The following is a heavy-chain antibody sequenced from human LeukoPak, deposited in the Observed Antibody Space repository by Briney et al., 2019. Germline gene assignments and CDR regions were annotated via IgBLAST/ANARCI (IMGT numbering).Heavy chain of an antibody. Sequence: SETLSLACTVSGGSISSYYWSWIRQPPGKGLEWIGYIFSSGSTNYNPSLKSRVTISVDTSKNQFSLNLSSVTAADTAVYYCARGGIVGSRTNWFDPWGQGILVTVSS. CDR3: ARGGIVGSRTNWFDP. CDR1: GGSISSYY. CDR2: IFSSGST. V-gene: IGHV4-59*01. J-gene: IGHJ5*02. D-gene: IGHD1-26*01.